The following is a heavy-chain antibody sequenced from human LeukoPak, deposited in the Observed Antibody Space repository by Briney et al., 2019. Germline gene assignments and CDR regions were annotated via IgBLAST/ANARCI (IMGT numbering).Heavy chain of an antibody. D-gene: IGHD5-12*01. V-gene: IGHV3-43*02. CDR1: GFAFDDYA. J-gene: IGHJ1*01. CDR2: ISGDGDST. Sequence: GGSLRLSCAASGFAFDDYAMHWVRQGPGKGLEWVSLISGDGDSTYYADSVKGRFTISRDNSKNSLYLQMNSLRTEDTAFYYCAKDNTHIGVLFQHWGQGTLVTVSS. CDR3: AKDNTHIGVLFQH.